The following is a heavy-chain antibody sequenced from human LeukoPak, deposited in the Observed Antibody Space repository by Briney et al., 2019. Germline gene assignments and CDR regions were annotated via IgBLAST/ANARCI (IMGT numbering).Heavy chain of an antibody. CDR2: INHSGST. J-gene: IGHJ6*03. Sequence: SETLSLTCAVYGGSFSGYYWSWIRQPPGRGLEWIGEINHSGSTNYNPSLKSRVTISVDTSKNQFSLKLSSVTAADTAVYYCARETVVTRFDYYYMDVWGKGTTVTVSS. CDR1: GGSFSGYY. CDR3: ARETVVTRFDYYYMDV. V-gene: IGHV4-34*01. D-gene: IGHD4-23*01.